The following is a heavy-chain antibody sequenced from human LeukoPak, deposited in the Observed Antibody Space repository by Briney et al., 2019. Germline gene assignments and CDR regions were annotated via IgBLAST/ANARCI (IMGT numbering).Heavy chain of an antibody. D-gene: IGHD5-18*01. J-gene: IGHJ4*02. CDR1: GSTSNSTG. V-gene: IGHV3-30*18. Sequence: GGSLRPSRPASGSTSNSTGMHWVRQAPGKGLEWLAVISYDGPNKYYADSVKGRFTISRDDSKSTLYLQMNSLRPEDTAVYYCAKEKLPSGYSFLTDYWGQGTLVTVSS. CDR2: ISYDGPNK. CDR3: AKEKLPSGYSFLTDY.